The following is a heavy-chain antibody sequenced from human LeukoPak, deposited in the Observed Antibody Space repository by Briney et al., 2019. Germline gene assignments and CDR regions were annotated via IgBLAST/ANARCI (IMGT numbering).Heavy chain of an antibody. V-gene: IGHV3-74*01. J-gene: IGHJ4*02. Sequence: SGGSLRLSCAASGLAFGNYWMHWVRQAPGKGLVWVSRINSDGRSISYADSVKGRFTISRDNAKNTLYLQMNSLRAEDTAVYYCARVRYSYGYDWWGQGTLVTVSS. D-gene: IGHD5-18*01. CDR3: ARVRYSYGYDW. CDR1: GLAFGNYW. CDR2: INSDGRSI.